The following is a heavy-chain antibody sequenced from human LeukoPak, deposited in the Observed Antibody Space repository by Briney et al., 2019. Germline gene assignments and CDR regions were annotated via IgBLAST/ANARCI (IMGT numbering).Heavy chain of an antibody. CDR3: AKQPTMTTATTYIDY. Sequence: PGASLRLSCAASGFTFSSYAMSWVRQAPGKGLEWVSAISGSGGSTYYADSVKGRFTISRDNSKNTLYLQMNSLRAEDTAVYYCAKQPTMTTATTYIDYWGQGTLVTVSS. V-gene: IGHV3-23*01. D-gene: IGHD4-17*01. CDR1: GFTFSSYA. CDR2: ISGSGGST. J-gene: IGHJ4*02.